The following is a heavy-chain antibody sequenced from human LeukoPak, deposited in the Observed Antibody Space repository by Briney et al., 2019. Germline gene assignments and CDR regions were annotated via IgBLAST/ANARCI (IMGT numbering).Heavy chain of an antibody. D-gene: IGHD6-13*01. CDR3: ARGAVWQLVRFYYGMDV. V-gene: IGHV4-34*01. CDR1: GGSFSGYY. Sequence: SETLSLTCAVYGGSFSGYYWSWIRQPPGKGLEWIGEINHSGSTNYNPSRKSRVTISVDTSKNQFSLKLSSVTAADTAVYYCARGAVWQLVRFYYGMDVWGQGTTVTVSS. J-gene: IGHJ6*02. CDR2: INHSGST.